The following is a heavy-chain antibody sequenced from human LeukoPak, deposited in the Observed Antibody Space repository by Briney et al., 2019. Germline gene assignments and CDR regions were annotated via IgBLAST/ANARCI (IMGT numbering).Heavy chain of an antibody. D-gene: IGHD5-12*01. CDR3: ARSPTGYSGYEPFFDH. CDR2: ISYDGGKG. V-gene: IGHV3-30-3*01. Sequence: PGGSLRLSCAASGFTFDSYAMHWVRQAPGKGLEWVASISYDGGKGYYADSVKGRFTISRENPQRTLYLQMVSLRTEDTAVYYCARSPTGYSGYEPFFDHWGQGTLVTVSS. J-gene: IGHJ4*02. CDR1: GFTFDSYA.